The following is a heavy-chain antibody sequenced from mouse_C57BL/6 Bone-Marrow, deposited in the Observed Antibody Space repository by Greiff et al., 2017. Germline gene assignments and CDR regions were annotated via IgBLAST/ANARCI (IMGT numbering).Heavy chain of an antibody. D-gene: IGHD2-1*01. Sequence: VQLQQPGAELVRPGASVTMSCKASGYTFTDYGMPWVKQRPGHGLEWIGAIDPGTGGTAYNEKFKGKAILTVDKSSSTAYMELRSLTSEDSAVYDCTRDGTDWYFDVWGTGTTVTVSS. CDR2: IDPGTGGT. V-gene: IGHV1-15*01. J-gene: IGHJ1*03. CDR1: GYTFTDYG. CDR3: TRDGTDWYFDV.